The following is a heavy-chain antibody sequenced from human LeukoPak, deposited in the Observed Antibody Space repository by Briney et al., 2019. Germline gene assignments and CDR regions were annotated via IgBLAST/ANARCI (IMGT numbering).Heavy chain of an antibody. Sequence: ASVKVSCKASGYTFTSYDINWVRQATGQGLEWMGWMNPNCGNTGYAQKFQGRVTMTRNTSISTAYMELSSLRSEDTAVYYCARYTAAAGTFNWFDPWGQGTLVTVSS. CDR3: ARYTAAAGTFNWFDP. CDR1: GYTFTSYD. CDR2: MNPNCGNT. V-gene: IGHV1-8*01. D-gene: IGHD6-13*01. J-gene: IGHJ5*02.